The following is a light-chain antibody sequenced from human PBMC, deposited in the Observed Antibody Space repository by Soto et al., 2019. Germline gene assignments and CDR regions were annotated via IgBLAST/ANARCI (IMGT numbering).Light chain of an antibody. V-gene: IGKV1-5*03. Sequence: DIQMTQCPSTVSASVGDRVTITCRASQSISSWLAWYQQKPWKAPKLLIYKASSLESGVPSRFSGSGSGTEFTLTISSLQPDDFATYYRQQYNSYPWTFGQGTKVEIK. CDR3: QQYNSYPWT. CDR1: QSISSW. J-gene: IGKJ1*01. CDR2: KAS.